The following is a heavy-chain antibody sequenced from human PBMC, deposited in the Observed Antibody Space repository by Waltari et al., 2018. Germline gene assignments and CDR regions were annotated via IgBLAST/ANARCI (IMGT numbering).Heavy chain of an antibody. CDR2: INPGSGAR. V-gene: IGHV1-3*01. Sequence: QVHLVQSGAEVKRPGASVKLSCRTSGYTFNTYALPWGRQAPGQGLAWRGWVQPRRDPGQGLEWMGWINPGSGARRYSQSFQDRLTIAGDTSAATAYMELSSLRSEDTAIYYCARALYPAGSSSSYFYAMDVWGQGTTVTVS. D-gene: IGHD1-1*01. CDR1: GYTFNTYA. J-gene: IGHJ6*02. CDR3: ARALYPAGSSSSYFYAMDV.